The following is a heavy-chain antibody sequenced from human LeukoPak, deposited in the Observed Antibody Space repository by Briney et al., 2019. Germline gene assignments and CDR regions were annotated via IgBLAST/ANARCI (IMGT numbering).Heavy chain of an antibody. Sequence: SETLSLTCAAYGESLNSYYWTWIRQSPGKGLEWIGDIFDGKTINYNPSLKSRVTTSAATSSQQFSLNLKSVTAADTAVYFCASGAWATRLNSWAQGALIIVSS. V-gene: IGHV4-34*12. CDR1: GESLNSYY. CDR3: ASGAWATRLNS. D-gene: IGHD5-24*01. CDR2: IFDGKTI. J-gene: IGHJ4*02.